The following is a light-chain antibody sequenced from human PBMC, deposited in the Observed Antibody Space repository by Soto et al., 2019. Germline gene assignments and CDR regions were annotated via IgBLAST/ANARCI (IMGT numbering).Light chain of an antibody. CDR3: SSYTSSRIYV. CDR2: DVS. CDR1: SSDVGGYNY. V-gene: IGLV2-14*01. J-gene: IGLJ1*01. Sequence: QSALTQPASVSGSPGQSITISCTGTSSDVGGYNYVSWYQQHPGKAPKLMIYDVSNRPSGVSNRFSGSKSGNTASLTISGLQAEDGAVYHCSSYTSSRIYVFGTGTKVT.